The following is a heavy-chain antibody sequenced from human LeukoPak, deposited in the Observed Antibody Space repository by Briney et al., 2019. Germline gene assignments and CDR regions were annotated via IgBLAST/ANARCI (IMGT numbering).Heavy chain of an antibody. CDR1: GFTFSSFA. CDR3: AKRKNSPGYSSLDQ. V-gene: IGHV3-23*01. D-gene: IGHD2-15*01. J-gene: IGHJ4*02. CDR2: VSRTGSTK. Sequence: GGSLRLSGVASGFTFSSFALDWVRQAPGRGLEWISVVSRTGSTKYYADSVKGRFTVSRDNSKNTVYLQMNSLRVDDSAVYYCAKRKNSPGYSSLDQWGQGTLVPVSS.